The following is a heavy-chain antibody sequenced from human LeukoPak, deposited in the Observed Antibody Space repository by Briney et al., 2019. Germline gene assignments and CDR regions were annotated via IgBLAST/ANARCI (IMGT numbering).Heavy chain of an antibody. J-gene: IGHJ5*02. CDR2: IDHTGIT. Sequence: SETLSLTCTVSDDSITIYYWSWIRQPPGKGLEWIGYIDHTGITNYNPSLNSRVTISRDTSKNHFSLELSSATAADTAVYFCARATYDILTGYSNNWFDPWGQGTLVTVSS. V-gene: IGHV4-59*01. CDR3: ARATYDILTGYSNNWFDP. D-gene: IGHD3-9*01. CDR1: DDSITIYY.